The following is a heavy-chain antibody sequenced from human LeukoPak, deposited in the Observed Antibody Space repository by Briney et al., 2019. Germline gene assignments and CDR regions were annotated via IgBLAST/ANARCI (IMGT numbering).Heavy chain of an antibody. CDR2: ISASNGNT. CDR1: GYTFTSYG. J-gene: IGHJ3*02. Sequence: GASVKVSCKASGYTFTSYGISWVRQAPGQGLEWMGWISASNGNTNYAQKLQGRVTMTTDTSTSTAYMELRSLRSDDTAVYYCARRGSGSQFDALDIWGQGTMVTVSS. V-gene: IGHV1-18*01. D-gene: IGHD1-26*01. CDR3: ARRGSGSQFDALDI.